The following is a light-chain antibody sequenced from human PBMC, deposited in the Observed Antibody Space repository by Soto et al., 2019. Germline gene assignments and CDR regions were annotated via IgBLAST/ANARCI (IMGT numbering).Light chain of an antibody. J-gene: IGLJ2*01. V-gene: IGLV1-40*01. CDR1: SSNIGAGYD. CDR3: HSYDSSLSGSV. CDR2: GNS. Sequence: QSVLTQPPSVSGAPGQRVTISCTGSSSNIGAGYDVHWYQHLPGTAPKLLIYGNSNRPSGVPDRFSGSKSGTSASLAITGLQAEDEADYYYHSYDSSLSGSVFGGGTKLTVL.